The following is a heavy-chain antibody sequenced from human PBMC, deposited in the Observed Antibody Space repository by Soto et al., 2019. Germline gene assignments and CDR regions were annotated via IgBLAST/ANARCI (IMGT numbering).Heavy chain of an antibody. Sequence: PGGSLRLSCAASGFTFSSYGMHWVRQAPGKGLEWVAVISYDGSNKYYADSVKGRFTISRDNSKNTLYLQMNSLRAEDTAVYYCAIDGVGWPLDYWGQGTLVTVSS. D-gene: IGHD1-26*01. CDR1: GFTFSSYG. J-gene: IGHJ4*02. CDR3: AIDGVGWPLDY. V-gene: IGHV3-30*03. CDR2: ISYDGSNK.